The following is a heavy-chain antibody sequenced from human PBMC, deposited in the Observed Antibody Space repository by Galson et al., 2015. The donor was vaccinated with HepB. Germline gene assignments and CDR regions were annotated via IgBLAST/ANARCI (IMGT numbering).Heavy chain of an antibody. CDR3: ARQQAILSSWGADLNWFDP. D-gene: IGHD6-13*01. CDR2: IYYSAKT. CDR1: AGSISSGSFY. V-gene: IGHV4-39*01. Sequence: LSLTCSVSAGSISSGSFYWAWIRQPPGKGLEWVGSIYYSAKTFYNPSLRSRVTMSIDTSKNQFTLKLTSVTAADSGFYYCARQQAILSSWGADLNWFDPWGQGTLVTVAS. J-gene: IGHJ5*02.